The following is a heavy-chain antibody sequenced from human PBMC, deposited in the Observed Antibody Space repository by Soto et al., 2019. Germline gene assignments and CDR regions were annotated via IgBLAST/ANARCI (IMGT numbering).Heavy chain of an antibody. CDR1: GFTFSNAW. J-gene: IGHJ4*02. CDR2: IKSKTDGGTT. V-gene: IGHV3-15*01. CDR3: TTDWAPYTYYYDSSGYNY. Sequence: PXGSLRLSCAAAGFTFSNAWMSWVRQAPGRGLEWVGRIKSKTDGGTTDYAAPVKGRFTISRDDSKNTLYLQMNSLKTEDTAVYYCTTDWAPYTYYYDSSGYNYWGQGTLVTVS. D-gene: IGHD3-22*01.